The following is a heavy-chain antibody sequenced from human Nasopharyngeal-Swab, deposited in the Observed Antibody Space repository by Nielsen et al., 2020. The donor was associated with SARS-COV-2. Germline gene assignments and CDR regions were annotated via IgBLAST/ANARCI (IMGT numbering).Heavy chain of an antibody. J-gene: IGHJ6*03. D-gene: IGHD2-15*01. CDR3: ARDPGSTLLYYYYYMDV. V-gene: IGHV3-21*01. Sequence: GGSLRLSCVASGFTFGDYSMTWVRQTTGKGLEWVSSISPISTYIYYTDSVKGRFTISRDNFKNSLYLEMHSLRAEDTAVYYCARDPGSTLLYYYYYMDVWGKGTTVTVSS. CDR1: GFTFGDYS. CDR2: ISPISTYI.